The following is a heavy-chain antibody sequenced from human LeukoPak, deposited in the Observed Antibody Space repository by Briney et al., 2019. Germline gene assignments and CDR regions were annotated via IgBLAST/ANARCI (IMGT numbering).Heavy chain of an antibody. CDR3: AKMMIGNYFDY. CDR1: GFTFSSYG. J-gene: IGHJ4*02. V-gene: IGHV3-30*02. Sequence: GGSLRLSCAASGFTFSSYGMHWVRQAPGKGLEWVAFVQHDGSHKYYTDSVKGRFTISRDNSRNTLYLQMNSLRAEDTAVYYCAKMMIGNYFDYWGQGTLVTVSS. D-gene: IGHD3-22*01. CDR2: VQHDGSHK.